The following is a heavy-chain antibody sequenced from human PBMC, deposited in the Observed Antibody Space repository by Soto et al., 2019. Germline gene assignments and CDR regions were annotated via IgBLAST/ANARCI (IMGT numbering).Heavy chain of an antibody. D-gene: IGHD2-2*01. V-gene: IGHV1-69*12. CDR3: AREGLTFGPGAVGGAFDI. Sequence: QVQLVQSGTEVRKPGSSVKVSCKASGGTFDSNAISWVRLAPGQGLEWMGGIIPIFGTINNAQKFQDRVTITADESANIVYMELSSRRSEDTAIYDCAREGLTFGPGAVGGAFDIWGQGTLVTVSS. CDR2: IIPIFGTI. J-gene: IGHJ3*02. CDR1: GGTFDSNA.